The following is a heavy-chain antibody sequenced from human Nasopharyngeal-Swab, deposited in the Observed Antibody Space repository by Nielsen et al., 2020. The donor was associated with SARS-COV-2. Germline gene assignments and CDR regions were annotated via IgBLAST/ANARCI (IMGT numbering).Heavy chain of an antibody. CDR1: GFTVSSNY. CDR2: IYSGGST. CDR3: ARGRSSGWYKAFDI. V-gene: IGHV3-66*01. J-gene: IGHJ3*02. Sequence: GGSLRLSCAASGFTVSSNYMSWVRQAPGKGLEWVSVIYSGGSTYYADSAKGRFTISRDNSKNTLYLQMGSLRAEDMAVYYCARGRSSGWYKAFDIWGQGTMVTVSS. D-gene: IGHD6-19*01.